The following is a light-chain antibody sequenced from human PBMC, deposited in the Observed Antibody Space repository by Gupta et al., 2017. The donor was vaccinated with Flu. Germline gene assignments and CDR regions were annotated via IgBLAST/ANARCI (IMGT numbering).Light chain of an antibody. CDR1: SSDVGGYNY. V-gene: IGLV2-14*01. CDR3: SSYTSSSTL. J-gene: IGLJ2*01. Sequence: QSALTQPASVSGSPGRSTTISCTGTSSDVGGYNYVSWYQQHPGKAPKLMIYEVSNRPSGVSNRFSGSKSGNTASLTISGLQAEDEADYYCSSYTSSSTLFGGGTKLTVL. CDR2: EVS.